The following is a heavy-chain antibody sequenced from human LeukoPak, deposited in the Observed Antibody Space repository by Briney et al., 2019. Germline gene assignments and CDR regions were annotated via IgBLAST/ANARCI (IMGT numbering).Heavy chain of an antibody. CDR3: ARPYYYSSGSLPY. CDR1: GFTFSNYG. J-gene: IGHJ4*02. V-gene: IGHV3-30*02. CDR2: IRFDGSTK. D-gene: IGHD3-10*01. Sequence: GGSLRLSCATSGFTFSNYGMHWVRQAPGKGLEWVAFIRFDGSTKYYADSVKGRFTISRDNAENSLSLQMNSLRAEDTAVYYCARPYYYSSGSLPYWGQGTLVTVSS.